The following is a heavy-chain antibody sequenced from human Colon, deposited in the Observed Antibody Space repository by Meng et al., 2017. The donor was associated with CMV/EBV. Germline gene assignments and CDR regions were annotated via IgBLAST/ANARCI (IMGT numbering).Heavy chain of an antibody. CDR1: GYTFNGYF. J-gene: IGHJ4*02. Sequence: QLQLGQSGAEVKEPGASVKVSCKTSGYTFNGYFMHWVRQAPGQGLEWMGWINPVTGDTSCAQKFQVRVTMTRDTSISTAYMELSSLRPDDTAVYYCATFGGDFDYWGQGTLVTASS. D-gene: IGHD3-3*01. CDR2: INPVTGDT. CDR3: ATFGGDFDY. V-gene: IGHV1-2*02.